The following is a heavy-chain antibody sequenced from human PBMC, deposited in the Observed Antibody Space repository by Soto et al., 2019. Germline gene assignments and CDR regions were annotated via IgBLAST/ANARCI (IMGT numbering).Heavy chain of an antibody. CDR2: ISAYNGNT. CDR3: ARDRYYDIWTGHNYYGMDV. Sequence: QVQLVQSGAEVKKPGASVKVSCKASGYTFTSYGISWVRQAPGQGLEWMGWISAYNGNTNYAQKLQGRVTMTTDTSTSTAYMELRSLRSDDTAVYYCARDRYYDIWTGHNYYGMDVWGQWTTVTVSS. J-gene: IGHJ6*02. V-gene: IGHV1-18*01. D-gene: IGHD3-9*01. CDR1: GYTFTSYG.